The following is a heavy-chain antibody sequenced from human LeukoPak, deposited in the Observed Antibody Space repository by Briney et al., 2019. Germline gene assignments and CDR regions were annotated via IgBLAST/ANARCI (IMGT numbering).Heavy chain of an antibody. D-gene: IGHD5-12*01. Sequence: PGGSLRLSCAGSGFTFSSYAMHWVRQAPGKGVEGVAVISYDGSNKYYADSVKGRFTISRDNSKNTLYLQMNSLRAEDTAVYYCARGRVATIRPYYFDYWGQGTLVTVSS. V-gene: IGHV3-30*01. CDR1: GFTFSSYA. CDR2: ISYDGSNK. CDR3: ARGRVATIRPYYFDY. J-gene: IGHJ4*02.